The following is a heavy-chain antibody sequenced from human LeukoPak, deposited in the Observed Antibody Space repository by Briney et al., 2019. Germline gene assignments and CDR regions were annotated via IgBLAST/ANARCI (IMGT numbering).Heavy chain of an antibody. J-gene: IGHJ4*02. CDR3: ARGGWADY. V-gene: IGHV3-23*01. D-gene: IGHD1-26*01. Sequence: GGSLRLSCAASGFTFSWYDMTWVRQAPGKGLEWVSIISGSGESTHYADSVKGRFTISRDNSKNTLYLQMNSLRADDTAVYYCARGGWADYWGQGTLVTVSS. CDR1: GFTFSWYD. CDR2: ISGSGEST.